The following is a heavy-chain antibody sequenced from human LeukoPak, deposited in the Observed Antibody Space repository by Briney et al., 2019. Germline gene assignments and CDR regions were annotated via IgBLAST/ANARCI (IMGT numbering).Heavy chain of an antibody. CDR2: IIPIFGTA. Sequence: SVKVSCKASGGTFSSYAISWVRQAPGQGLEWMGGIIPIFGTANYAQKFQRRVTITADESTSTAYMELSSLRSEDTAVYYCARVVVPAAIAPGMDVWGQGTTVTVSS. CDR1: GGTFSSYA. V-gene: IGHV1-69*13. J-gene: IGHJ6*02. CDR3: ARVVVPAAIAPGMDV. D-gene: IGHD2-2*01.